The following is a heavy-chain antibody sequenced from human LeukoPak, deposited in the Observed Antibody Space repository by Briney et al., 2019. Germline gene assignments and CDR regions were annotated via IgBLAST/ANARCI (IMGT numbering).Heavy chain of an antibody. Sequence: SETLSLACTVPGSSIRGHYWSWIRRPPGKGLEWIAYVFHSGITNYNPSLKSRVSISRDMSKNHFSLKMTSVTSADTAVYYCARSVAGSSSFYYMDVWGNGTTVTVSS. V-gene: IGHV4-59*11. CDR2: VFHSGIT. J-gene: IGHJ6*03. D-gene: IGHD6-25*01. CDR1: GSSIRGHY. CDR3: ARSVAGSSSFYYMDV.